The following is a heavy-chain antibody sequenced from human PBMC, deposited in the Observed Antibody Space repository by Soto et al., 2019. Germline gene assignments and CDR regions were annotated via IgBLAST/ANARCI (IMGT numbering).Heavy chain of an antibody. D-gene: IGHD1-1*01. CDR1: GYTFSTYA. Sequence: ASVKVSCKASGYTFSTYAMHWVRQAPGQSLEWMGWINGGTGQTRYSQRFQDRVTITRGTSAKTTYIDLTSLRSEDTAVYYCARGKGMEENYYYYGMDIWGQGTTVTVSS. CDR3: ARGKGMEENYYYYGMDI. V-gene: IGHV1-3*01. CDR2: INGGTGQT. J-gene: IGHJ6*02.